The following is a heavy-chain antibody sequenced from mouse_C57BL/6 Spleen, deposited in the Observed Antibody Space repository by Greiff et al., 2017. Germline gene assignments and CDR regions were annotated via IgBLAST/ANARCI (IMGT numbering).Heavy chain of an antibody. CDR1: GFTFSDYY. Sequence: EVHLVESEGGLVQPGSSMKLSCTASGFTFSDYYMAWVRQVPEKGLEWVANINYDGSSTYYLDSLKSRFIISRDNAKNILYLQMSSLKSEDTATYYCARGGEDYDYEAMDYWGQGTSVTVSS. CDR3: ARGGEDYDYEAMDY. J-gene: IGHJ4*01. CDR2: INYDGSST. V-gene: IGHV5-16*01. D-gene: IGHD2-4*01.